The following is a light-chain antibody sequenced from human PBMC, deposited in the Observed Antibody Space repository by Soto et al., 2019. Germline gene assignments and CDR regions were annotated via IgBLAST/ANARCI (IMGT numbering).Light chain of an antibody. CDR1: QGISTW. Sequence: DIQMTQSPYTLSASVGARVPITCRASQGISTWLAWYQQKPGTAPKLLIYDASSLESGVPSRFSGSGSGTDFTLTISSLEPEDFTVYYCQQRSNWPPTFGQGTKVDIK. V-gene: IGKV1-5*01. CDR2: DAS. CDR3: QQRSNWPPT. J-gene: IGKJ1*01.